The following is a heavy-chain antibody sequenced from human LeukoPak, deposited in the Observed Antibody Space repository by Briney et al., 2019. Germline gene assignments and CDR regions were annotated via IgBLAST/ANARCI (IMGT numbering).Heavy chain of an antibody. Sequence: SETLSLTCTVSGGSISSSSYYWGWIRQPPGKGLEWIGSIYYSGSTYYNPSLKSRVTIPVDTSKNQFSLKLSSVTAADTAVYYCARGTYCSGGSCPYRTNYYYYYMDVWGKGTTVTVSS. CDR2: IYYSGST. V-gene: IGHV4-39*01. J-gene: IGHJ6*03. CDR3: ARGTYCSGGSCPYRTNYYYYYMDV. CDR1: GGSISSSSYY. D-gene: IGHD2-15*01.